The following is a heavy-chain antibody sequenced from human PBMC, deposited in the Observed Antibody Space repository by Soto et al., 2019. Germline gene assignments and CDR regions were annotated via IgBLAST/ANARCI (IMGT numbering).Heavy chain of an antibody. D-gene: IGHD3-10*01. J-gene: IGHJ3*02. CDR2: IYSGGST. CDR3: ARVRFGESDAFDI. CDR1: GFTVSSNY. Sequence: GGSLRLSCAPSGFTVSSNYMSWVRQAPGKGLEWVSVIYSGGSTNYADSVKGRFTISRHNSKNTLYLQMNSLRAEDTAIHYCARVRFGESDAFDIWGQGTMVTVSS. V-gene: IGHV3-53*04.